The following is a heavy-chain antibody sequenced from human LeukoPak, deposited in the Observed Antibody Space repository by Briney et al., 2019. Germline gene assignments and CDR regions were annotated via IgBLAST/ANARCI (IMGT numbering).Heavy chain of an antibody. D-gene: IGHD3-22*01. J-gene: IGHJ4*02. Sequence: GGSLRLSCAASGFTFSSYGMHWVRQAPGKGLEWVAVISYDGSNKYYADSVKGRFTISRDNSKNTLYLQMNSLRAEDTAVYFCAKLRGGITMINDYWGQGTLVTVSS. CDR3: AKLRGGITMINDY. V-gene: IGHV3-30*18. CDR2: ISYDGSNK. CDR1: GFTFSSYG.